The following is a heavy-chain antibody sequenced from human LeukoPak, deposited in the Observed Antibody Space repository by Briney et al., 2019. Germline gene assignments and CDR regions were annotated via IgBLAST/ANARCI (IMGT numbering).Heavy chain of an antibody. J-gene: IGHJ4*02. V-gene: IGHV4-59*01. Sequence: SETLSLTCTVSGGSISSYYWSWIRQPAGKGLEWVGHIYYSGSTSYNPSLKSRVTISVDTSKNQFSLKLSSVAAADTDVYYCARPLTGTTLIFDYWGQGTLVTVSS. D-gene: IGHD1-7*01. CDR3: ARPLTGTTLIFDY. CDR2: IYYSGST. CDR1: GGSISSYY.